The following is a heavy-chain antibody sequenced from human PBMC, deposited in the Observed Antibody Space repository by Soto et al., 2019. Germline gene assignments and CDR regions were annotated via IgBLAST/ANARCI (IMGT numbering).Heavy chain of an antibody. CDR2: INHSGST. CDR1: GGSFSGYY. J-gene: IGHJ4*02. D-gene: IGHD6-19*01. CDR3: ARAVSGRGDFDY. Sequence: SETLSLTCGVYGGSFSGYYWTWIRQPPGKGLEWIGEINHSGSTNYNPSLKSRVTISVDTSKNKFSLKLSSVTAADTAVYYCARAVSGRGDFDYWGQGTLITVSS. V-gene: IGHV4-34*01.